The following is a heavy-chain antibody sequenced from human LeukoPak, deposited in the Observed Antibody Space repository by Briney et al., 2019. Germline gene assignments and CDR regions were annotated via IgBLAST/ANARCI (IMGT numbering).Heavy chain of an antibody. V-gene: IGHV1-2*02. CDR1: GYTFTGYY. J-gene: IGHJ4*02. CDR2: INPNSGGT. D-gene: IGHD3-10*01. Sequence: ASVKVSCKASGYTFTGYYMHWVRQAPGQGPEWMGWINPNSGGTNYAQKFQGRVTMTRDTSISTAYMELSRLRSDDTAVYYCARYGSGSYYLRDFDYWGQGTLVTVSS. CDR3: ARYGSGSYYLRDFDY.